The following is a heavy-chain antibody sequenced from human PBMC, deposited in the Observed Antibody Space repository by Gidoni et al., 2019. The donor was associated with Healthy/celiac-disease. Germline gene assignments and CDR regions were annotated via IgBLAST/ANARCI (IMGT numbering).Heavy chain of an antibody. CDR1: GFTFSDYY. CDR3: ARVITIFGVVTPYFDY. J-gene: IGHJ4*02. CDR2: ISSSSSYT. V-gene: IGHV3-11*05. D-gene: IGHD3-3*01. Sequence: QVQLVESGGGLVKPGGSLRLSCAAAGFTFSDYYMSWIRQAPGKGLEWFSYISSSSSYTNYADSVKGRFTISRDNAKNSLYLQMTSLRAEDTAVYYCARVITIFGVVTPYFDYWGQGTLVTVSS.